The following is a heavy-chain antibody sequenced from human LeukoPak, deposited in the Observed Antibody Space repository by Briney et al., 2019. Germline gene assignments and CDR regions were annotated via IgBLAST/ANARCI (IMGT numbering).Heavy chain of an antibody. V-gene: IGHV3-33*01. Sequence: PGGSLRLSCAASGFTFSSYGMHWVRQAPGKGLEWVAVIWYDGSNKYYTDSVKGRFTISRDNSKNTLYLQMNSLRAEDTAGYYCAREGIAVADFDYWGQGTLVTVSS. CDR2: IWYDGSNK. D-gene: IGHD6-19*01. CDR3: AREGIAVADFDY. J-gene: IGHJ4*02. CDR1: GFTFSSYG.